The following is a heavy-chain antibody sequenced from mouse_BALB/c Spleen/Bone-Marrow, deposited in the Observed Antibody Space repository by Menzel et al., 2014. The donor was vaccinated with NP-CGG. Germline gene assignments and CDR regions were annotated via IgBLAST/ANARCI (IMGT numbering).Heavy chain of an antibody. CDR2: SRNKAKYYTT. CDR3: ARDVGYGNYFVY. D-gene: IGHD2-10*02. J-gene: IGHJ3*01. Sequence: EVQLQQSGGGLVQPGDSLRLSCATSGFTSSDFYMEWVRQPPGKRLEWIAASRNKAKYYTTEYSASVKGRFIVSRDTSQSFLYLQMNALRAEDTAIYYCARDVGYGNYFVYWGQGTLVTVSA. CDR1: GFTSSDFY. V-gene: IGHV7-1*02.